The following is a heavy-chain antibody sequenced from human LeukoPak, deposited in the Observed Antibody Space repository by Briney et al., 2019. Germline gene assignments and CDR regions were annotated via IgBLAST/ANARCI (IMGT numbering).Heavy chain of an antibody. Sequence: PGGSLRLSCATSGFIFSDYVMHWVRQAPGKGLECVANINQDGSDADYVDTVKGRFTVSRDNARGLLYLQMNSLRAADTAVYYCAKWNYAFDYWGQGTLVTVSS. V-gene: IGHV3-7*01. CDR3: AKWNYAFDY. CDR1: GFIFSDYV. J-gene: IGHJ4*02. CDR2: INQDGSDA. D-gene: IGHD3-16*01.